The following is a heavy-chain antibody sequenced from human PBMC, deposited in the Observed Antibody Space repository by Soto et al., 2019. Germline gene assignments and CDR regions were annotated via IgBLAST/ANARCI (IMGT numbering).Heavy chain of an antibody. CDR2: IYYSGST. CDR3: ARAPGGQLWLRHDAFDI. V-gene: IGHV4-59*01. CDR1: GGSISSYY. D-gene: IGHD5-18*01. Sequence: PSETLSLTCTVSGGSISSYYWSWIRQPPGKGLEWIGYIYYSGSTNYNPSLKSRVTISVDTSKNQFSLKLSSVTAADTAVYYCARAPGGQLWLRHDAFDIWGQGTMVTVSS. J-gene: IGHJ3*02.